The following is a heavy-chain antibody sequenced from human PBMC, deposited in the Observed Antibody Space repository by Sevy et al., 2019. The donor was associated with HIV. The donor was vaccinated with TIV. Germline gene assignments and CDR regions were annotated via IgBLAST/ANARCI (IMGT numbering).Heavy chain of an antibody. Sequence: GGSLRLSCAASGFTFSNVWTSWVRQASGKGLEWVGRIQSKSEGGTTDYAAPVKGRFSISRDESSDTLYLQMNSLKTEDTAVYSCTTMMRLYGDPNFWYFDLWGRGTLVTVSS. CDR2: IQSKSEGGTT. D-gene: IGHD4-17*01. V-gene: IGHV3-15*01. J-gene: IGHJ2*01. CDR3: TTMMRLYGDPNFWYFDL. CDR1: GFTFSNVW.